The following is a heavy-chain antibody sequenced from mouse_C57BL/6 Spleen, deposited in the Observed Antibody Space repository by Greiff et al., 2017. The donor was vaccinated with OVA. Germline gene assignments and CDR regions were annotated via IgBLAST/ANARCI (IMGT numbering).Heavy chain of an antibody. CDR1: GFTFSDYY. CDR3: ARLNYCSNFDV. V-gene: IGHV5-12*01. D-gene: IGHD1-1*01. J-gene: IGHJ1*03. CDR2: ISNGGGST. Sequence: EVQVVESGGGLVQPGGSLKLSCAASGFTFSDYYMYWVRQTPEKRLEWVAYISNGGGSTYYPDTVKGRFTISRDNAKNTLYLQMSRLKSEDTAMYYCARLNYCSNFDVWGTGTTVTVSS.